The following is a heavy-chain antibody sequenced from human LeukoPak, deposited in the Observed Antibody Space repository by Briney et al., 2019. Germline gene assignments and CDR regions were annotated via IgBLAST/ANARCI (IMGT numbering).Heavy chain of an antibody. J-gene: IGHJ2*01. D-gene: IGHD1-26*01. V-gene: IGHV4-4*02. CDR3: AREVGTASYWYFDL. Sequence: SGTLSLTCAVSGGSITSSNWWSWVRQPPGKGLEWIGEIYLSGSINYNLSLKSRVTISVDKSKNEFSLKLSSVTAADTAVYYCAREVGTASYWYFDLWGRGTLVTVSS. CDR2: IYLSGSI. CDR1: GGSITSSNW.